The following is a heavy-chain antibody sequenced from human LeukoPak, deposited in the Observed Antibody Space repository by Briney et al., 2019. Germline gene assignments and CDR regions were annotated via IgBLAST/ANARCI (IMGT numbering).Heavy chain of an antibody. D-gene: IGHD6-13*01. V-gene: IGHV1-18*01. CDR2: ISAYNGNT. CDR3: ARDLAAASNWFDP. Sequence: GASVKVSGKASGYTFTSYDINWVRQATGQGLEWMGWISAYNGNTNYAQKLQGRVTMTTDTSTSTAYMELRSLRSDDTAVYYCARDLAAASNWFDPWGQGTLVTVSS. J-gene: IGHJ5*02. CDR1: GYTFTSYD.